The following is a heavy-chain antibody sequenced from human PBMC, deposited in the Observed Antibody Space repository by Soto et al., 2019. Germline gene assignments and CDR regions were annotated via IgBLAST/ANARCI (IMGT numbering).Heavy chain of an antibody. Sequence: QVQGVQSGAEVKKPGASVKVSCKASGITYTTYAMHWVRQAPGQGLEWMGWINTGNGNTRYSQRFQGRVTLTTDTSARTAYMDLSSLTSEDTAVYYCARAISGYVTWGQGTLITVSS. D-gene: IGHD5-12*01. CDR2: INTGNGNT. J-gene: IGHJ5*02. CDR1: GITYTTYA. CDR3: ARAISGYVT. V-gene: IGHV1-3*04.